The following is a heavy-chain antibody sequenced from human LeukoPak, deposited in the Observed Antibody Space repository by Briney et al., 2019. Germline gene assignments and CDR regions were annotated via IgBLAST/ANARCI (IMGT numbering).Heavy chain of an antibody. Sequence: GGSLRLSCSASGCTFSSYTIHWVRQAPGKGLEFVSAITSNGGSAYYADSVKGRFTISRDNSKNTVYLQMSSLRAEDTAVYYCVVVRGYFDSSGSDYWGQGTLVTVSS. V-gene: IGHV3-64D*06. CDR3: VVVRGYFDSSGSDY. CDR1: GCTFSSYT. D-gene: IGHD3-9*01. J-gene: IGHJ4*02. CDR2: ITSNGGSA.